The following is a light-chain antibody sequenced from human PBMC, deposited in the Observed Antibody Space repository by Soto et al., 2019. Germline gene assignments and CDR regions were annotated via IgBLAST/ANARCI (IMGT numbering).Light chain of an antibody. Sequence: IQMTQSPSTLSASVGDRVTITCRASQTVSSWLAWYQQKPGKAPKLLIYDVSSLESGVPSRFSGSGSGTEFTLTISSLQPDDFATYYCQQYYSYSRTFGQGTKV. CDR1: QTVSSW. V-gene: IGKV1-5*01. CDR2: DVS. CDR3: QQYYSYSRT. J-gene: IGKJ1*01.